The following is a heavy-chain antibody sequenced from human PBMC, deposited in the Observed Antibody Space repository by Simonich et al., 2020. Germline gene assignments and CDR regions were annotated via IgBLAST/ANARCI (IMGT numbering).Heavy chain of an antibody. D-gene: IGHD3-3*01. J-gene: IGHJ4*02. V-gene: IGHV3-21*01. CDR1: GFTFSSYS. Sequence: EVQLVESGGGLVKPGGSLRLSCAASGFTFSSYSMNWVRQAPGKGVELVSSISSSRRYIYYADSVKGRFTISRDNAKNSLYLQMNGLRAEDTAVYYCARKRCLEWFFDYWGQGTLVTVSS. CDR3: ARKRCLEWFFDY. CDR2: ISSSRRYI.